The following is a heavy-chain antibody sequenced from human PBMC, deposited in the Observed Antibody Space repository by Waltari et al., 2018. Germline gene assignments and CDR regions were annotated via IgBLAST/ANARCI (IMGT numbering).Heavy chain of an antibody. CDR2: INPDGSEK. CDR1: GFPFRVSG. Sequence: EVQVVESGGDLVQPGGSLRLSCAASGFPFRVSGRTWVRQAPGKGLEWVANINPDGSEKDYVDSVKGRFIISRDNAKNSVYLQMNSLRVEDTAVYYCARLHAANYWGQGTLVTVSP. CDR3: ARLHAANY. V-gene: IGHV3-7*01. J-gene: IGHJ4*02.